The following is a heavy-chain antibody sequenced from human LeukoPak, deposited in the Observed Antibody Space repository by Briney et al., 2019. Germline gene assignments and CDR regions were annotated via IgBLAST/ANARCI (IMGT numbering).Heavy chain of an antibody. CDR1: RFIFSIYW. D-gene: IGHD1-26*01. CDR3: VRGSAGMSPALGS. CDR2: INGDGTYT. Sequence: GGSLRLSCVASRFIFSIYWMHWVRQGPGKGLVWVSRINGDGTYTDYAESVKGRFTFSRDNAKNTLYLQMNSLRAEDTAVYYCVRGSAGMSPALGSWGQGTLVTVSS. V-gene: IGHV3-74*01. J-gene: IGHJ5*02.